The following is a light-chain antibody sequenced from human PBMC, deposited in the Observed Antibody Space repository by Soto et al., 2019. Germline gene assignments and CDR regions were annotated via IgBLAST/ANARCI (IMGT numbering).Light chain of an antibody. CDR1: QSVSSN. Sequence: EIVMTQSPATLSVSPGERATLSCRASQSVSSNLAWYQQNPGQAPRLLIYGASTRATGIPARFSGSGSGTEFTLTISSLQSEDFAVYYWQQYNNWPPYTFGQGTKLELK. CDR3: QQYNNWPPYT. V-gene: IGKV3-15*01. CDR2: GAS. J-gene: IGKJ2*01.